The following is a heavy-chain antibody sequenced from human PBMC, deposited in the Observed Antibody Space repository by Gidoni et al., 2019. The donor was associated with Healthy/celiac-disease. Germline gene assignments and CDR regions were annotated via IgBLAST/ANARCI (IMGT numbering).Heavy chain of an antibody. J-gene: IGHJ3*02. CDR1: GFTFSSYW. D-gene: IGHD2-21*01. CDR2: IKQDGSEK. Sequence: EVQLVESGGGLVQPGGSLRLSCAASGFTFSSYWLSWVRQAPGKGLEWVANIKQDGSEKYYVDSVKGRFTISRDNAKNSLYLQMNSLRAEDTAVYYCARVGVVVWDAFDIWGQGTMVTVSS. CDR3: ARVGVVVWDAFDI. V-gene: IGHV3-7*03.